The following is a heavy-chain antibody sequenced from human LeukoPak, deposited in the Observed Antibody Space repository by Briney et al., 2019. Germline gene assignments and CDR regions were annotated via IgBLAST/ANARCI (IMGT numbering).Heavy chain of an antibody. CDR3: ARANHYYDSSGYYSRPEASGAFDI. Sequence: GGSLRLSCAASGFTFSSYEMNWVRQAPGKGLEWVSSISSSSSYIYYADSVKGRFTISRDNAKNSLYLQMNSLRAEDTAVYYCARANHYYDSSGYYSRPEASGAFDIWGQGTMVTVSS. D-gene: IGHD3-22*01. CDR1: GFTFSSYE. CDR2: ISSSSSYI. J-gene: IGHJ3*02. V-gene: IGHV3-21*01.